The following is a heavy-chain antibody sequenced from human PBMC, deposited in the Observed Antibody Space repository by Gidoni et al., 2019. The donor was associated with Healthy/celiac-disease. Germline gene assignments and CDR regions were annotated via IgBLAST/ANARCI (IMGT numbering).Heavy chain of an antibody. V-gene: IGHV3-11*01. J-gene: IGHJ4*02. Sequence: QVQLVESGGGLVKPAGSLRLSCAASAFTSSDYYISWIRQAPGKGLEWVSYISSSGSTIYYADSVKGRFTISRDNAKNSLYLQMNSLRAEDTAVYYCARERSPYDMLTGYFDYWGQGTLVTVSS. CDR2: ISSSGSTI. CDR3: ARERSPYDMLTGYFDY. CDR1: AFTSSDYY. D-gene: IGHD3-9*01.